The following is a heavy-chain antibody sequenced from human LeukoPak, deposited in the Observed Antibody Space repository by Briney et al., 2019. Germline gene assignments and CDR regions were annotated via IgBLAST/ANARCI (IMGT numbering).Heavy chain of an antibody. CDR1: GFTVSTNY. J-gene: IGHJ4*02. D-gene: IGHD2-15*01. CDR2: IYSGGST. CDR3: ARYCSGGSCYD. V-gene: IGHV3-66*01. Sequence: PGGSLRLSCAASGFTVSTNYLTWVRQAPGKGLEWVSVIYSGGSTYYADSVKGRFTISRDNSKNTLCLQMNSLRAEDTAVYYCARYCSGGSCYDWGQGTLVTVSS.